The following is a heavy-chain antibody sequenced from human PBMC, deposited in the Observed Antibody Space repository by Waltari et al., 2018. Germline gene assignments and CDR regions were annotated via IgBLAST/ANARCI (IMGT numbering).Heavy chain of an antibody. D-gene: IGHD3-10*01. CDR1: GYTFTGYY. Sequence: QVQLVQSGAEVKKPGASVKVSCKASGYTFTGYYMHWVRQAPGQGLEWMGWNNPNSGGTNYAQKFQGRVTMTRDTSISTAYMELSRLRSDDTAVYYCARDMVRGVTYYYYYGMDVWGQGTTVTVSS. CDR3: ARDMVRGVTYYYYYGMDV. J-gene: IGHJ6*02. CDR2: NNPNSGGT. V-gene: IGHV1-2*02.